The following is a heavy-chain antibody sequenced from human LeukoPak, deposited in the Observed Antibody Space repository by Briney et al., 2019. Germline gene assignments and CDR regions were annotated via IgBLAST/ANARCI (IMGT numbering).Heavy chain of an antibody. CDR2: IFTTGST. Sequence: PSETLSLTCSVSSGSFSSGSSYWFWIRQPAGKGLEWIGHIFTTGSTNYNPSLKSRVTISVDTSKNQFSLKLSSVTAADTAVYYCARDDRISLNGMDVWGQGTTVTVSS. V-gene: IGHV4-61*10. J-gene: IGHJ6*02. D-gene: IGHD3-10*01. CDR1: SGSFSSGSSY. CDR3: ARDDRISLNGMDV.